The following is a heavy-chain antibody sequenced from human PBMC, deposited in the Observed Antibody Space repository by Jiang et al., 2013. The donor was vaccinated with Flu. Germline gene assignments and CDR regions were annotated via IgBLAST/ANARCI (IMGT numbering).Heavy chain of an antibody. Sequence: QLLESGGGLVQPGGSLRLSCAASGFTFSSYAMSWVRQAPGKGLEWVSAISGSGGSTYYADSVKGRFTISRDNSKNTLYLQMNSLRAEDTAVYYCAKAVGYCSGGSCYYYYYGMDVWGQGTTVTVSS. D-gene: IGHD2-15*01. CDR2: ISGSGGST. CDR3: AKAVGYCSGGSCYYYYYGMDV. CDR1: GFTFSSYA. V-gene: IGHV3-23*01. J-gene: IGHJ6*02.